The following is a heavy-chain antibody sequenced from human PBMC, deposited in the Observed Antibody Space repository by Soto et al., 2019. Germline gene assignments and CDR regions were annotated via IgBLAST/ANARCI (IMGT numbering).Heavy chain of an antibody. J-gene: IGHJ6*02. V-gene: IGHV3-23*01. Sequence: EVQLLESGGGLVQPGGSLRLSCAASGFTFSSYAMSWVRQAPGKGLEWVSAISGSGGSTYYADSVKGRFTISRDNSKNTLYLXXNSLRAXXTXVXYCXXXXSRHLSLHYYYYGMDVWGQGTTVTVSS. CDR3: XXXXSRHLSLHYYYYGMDV. CDR2: ISGSGGST. CDR1: GFTFSSYA.